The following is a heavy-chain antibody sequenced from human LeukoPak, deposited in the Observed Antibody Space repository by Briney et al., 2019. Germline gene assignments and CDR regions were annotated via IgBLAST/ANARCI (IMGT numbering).Heavy chain of an antibody. J-gene: IGHJ3*02. D-gene: IGHD5-12*01. CDR1: GGSISSGSYY. V-gene: IGHV4-39*01. Sequence: SETLSLTCTVSGGSISSGSYYWGWIRQPPGKGLEWIGSIYYSGSTYYNPSLKSRVTISVDTSKNQFSLKLSSVTAADTAVYYCATHRGYSAFDIWGQGTMVTVSS. CDR3: ATHRGYSAFDI. CDR2: IYYSGST.